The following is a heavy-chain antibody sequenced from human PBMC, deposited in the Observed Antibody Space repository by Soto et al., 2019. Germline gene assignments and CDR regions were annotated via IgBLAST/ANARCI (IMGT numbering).Heavy chain of an antibody. J-gene: IGHJ6*02. CDR2: IIPISGTA. V-gene: IGHV1-69*01. D-gene: IGHD2-2*01. CDR3: ARSQGSSTSLEIYYYYYYGMDV. Sequence: QVQLVQSGAEVKKPGSSVKVSCKASGGTFSSYAISWVRQAPGHGLEWMGGIIPISGTANYAQKFQGRVTITADDSTSTAYMERSSLRSEDTAVYYWARSQGSSTSLEIYYYYYYGMDVWGQGTTVTVSS. CDR1: GGTFSSYA.